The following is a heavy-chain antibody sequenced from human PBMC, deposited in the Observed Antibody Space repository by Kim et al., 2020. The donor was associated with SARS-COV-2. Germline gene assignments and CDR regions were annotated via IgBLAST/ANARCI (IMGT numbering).Heavy chain of an antibody. J-gene: IGHJ3*02. D-gene: IGHD1-20*01. V-gene: IGHV5-51*01. CDR1: AYSFTTYW. CDR3: ARRGYNWNDGAFDI. CDR2: IYPRDSET. Sequence: GESLKISCKGSAYSFTTYWIGWGRQMPGKGREWMGIIYPRDSETRYSPSFQGQVTMSADKSISTAYLHWSSLKASDTAMYYCARRGYNWNDGAFDIWGQGTMVTVSS.